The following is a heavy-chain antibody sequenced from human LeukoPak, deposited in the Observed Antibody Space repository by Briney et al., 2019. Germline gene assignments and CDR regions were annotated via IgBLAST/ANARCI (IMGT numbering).Heavy chain of an antibody. CDR3: ARSDLCDY. CDR1: GYTFSSYE. V-gene: IGHV1-8*01. J-gene: IGHJ4*02. CDR2: MNPNSGNT. Sequence: SVKVSCKASGYTFSSYEINWVRQAPGHGLEWMGWMNPNSGNTGYAQKFQGRVTVTRNTSISTAYMELSSLRSEDTAVYYCARSDLCDYWGQGTLVTVSS. D-gene: IGHD2-21*02.